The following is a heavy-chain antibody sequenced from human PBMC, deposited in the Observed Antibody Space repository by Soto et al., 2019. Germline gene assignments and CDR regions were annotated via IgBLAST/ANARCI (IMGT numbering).Heavy chain of an antibody. CDR2: IYYSGST. V-gene: IGHV4-30-4*01. Sequence: PSETLSLTCTVSGGSISSGDYYWSWIRQPPGKGLEWIGYIYYSGSTYYNPSLKSRVTISVDTSKNQFSLKLSSVTAADTAVYYCASTRYCISTSCMTLFDYWGQGTLVTVSS. J-gene: IGHJ4*02. D-gene: IGHD2-2*01. CDR3: ASTRYCISTSCMTLFDY. CDR1: GGSISSGDYY.